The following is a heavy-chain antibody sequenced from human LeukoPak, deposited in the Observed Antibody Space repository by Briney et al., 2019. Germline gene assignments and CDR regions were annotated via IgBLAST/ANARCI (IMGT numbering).Heavy chain of an antibody. D-gene: IGHD3-22*01. CDR3: ARDLRTYDSSGYYHDY. CDR2: INHSGST. CDR1: GGSFSGYY. J-gene: IGHJ4*02. V-gene: IGHV4-34*01. Sequence: SETLSLTCAVYGGSFSGYYWSWIRQPPGKGLEWIGEINHSGSTNYNPSLKSRVTISVDTSKNQFSLKLSSVTAADTAVYYCARDLRTYDSSGYYHDYWGQGTLVTVSS.